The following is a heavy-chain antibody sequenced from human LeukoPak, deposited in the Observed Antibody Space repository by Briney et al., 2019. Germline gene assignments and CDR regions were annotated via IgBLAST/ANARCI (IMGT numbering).Heavy chain of an antibody. CDR3: ASAKKPTGSSSWFDP. Sequence: GASVKVSCKASGYTFTSYGISWVRQAPGQGLEWMGWMNPNSGNTGYAQKFQGRVTMTRNTSISTAYMELSSLRSEDTAVYYCASAKKPTGSSSWFDPWGQGTLVTVSS. CDR2: MNPNSGNT. V-gene: IGHV1-8*02. CDR1: GYTFTSYG. D-gene: IGHD6-13*01. J-gene: IGHJ5*02.